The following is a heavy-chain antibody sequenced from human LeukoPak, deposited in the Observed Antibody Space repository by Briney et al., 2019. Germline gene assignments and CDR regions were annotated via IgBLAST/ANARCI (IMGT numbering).Heavy chain of an antibody. Sequence: PSETLSLTCTVSGGSISNYYWSWIRQPPGKGLEWIGYIYYSGNTNYNPSLKSRVTISVDTSKNQFSLKLNSVTAADTAVYYCARSGDYGDPYYFDYWGQGTLVTVSS. V-gene: IGHV4-59*01. CDR2: IYYSGNT. D-gene: IGHD4-17*01. CDR3: ARSGDYGDPYYFDY. J-gene: IGHJ4*02. CDR1: GGSISNYY.